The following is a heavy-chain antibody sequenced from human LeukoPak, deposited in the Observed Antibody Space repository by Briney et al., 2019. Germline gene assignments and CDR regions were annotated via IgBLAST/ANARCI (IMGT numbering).Heavy chain of an antibody. V-gene: IGHV3-15*01. CDR1: GFTFSSYW. J-gene: IGHJ3*02. Sequence: GGSLRLSCAASGFTFSSYWMSWVRQAPGKGLEWLGRIKRKTDGGTRDYAVPVKGSFTISRDDSKNTLYLQMNSLKTEDTAVYFCTKYYYDSSGYSDSFDIWGQGTVITVSS. CDR3: TKYYYDSSGYSDSFDI. CDR2: IKRKTDGGTR. D-gene: IGHD3-22*01.